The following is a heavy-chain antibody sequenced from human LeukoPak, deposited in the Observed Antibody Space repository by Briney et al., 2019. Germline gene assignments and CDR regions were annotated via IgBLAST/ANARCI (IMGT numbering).Heavy chain of an antibody. CDR3: AREATTPGGGFDY. CDR1: GFTFSSYT. D-gene: IGHD2-15*01. Sequence: GGSLRLSCAASGFTFSSYTMNWVRQAPGKGLEWVSYISSSGNTIYYADSVKGRFTISRDNAKNSLYLQMNSLRAEDTAVYYCAREATTPGGGFDYWGQGTLVTVSS. V-gene: IGHV3-48*01. CDR2: ISSSGNTI. J-gene: IGHJ4*02.